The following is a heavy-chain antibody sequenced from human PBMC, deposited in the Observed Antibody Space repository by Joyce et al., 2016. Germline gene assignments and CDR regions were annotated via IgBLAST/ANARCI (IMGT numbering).Heavy chain of an antibody. CDR3: AKGAYGDSPFFYYYGMDV. Sequence: EVQLVESGGGLAQPGRSLRLSCAASGFIFDDYAMHWVRQAPGKGLEWVSGNSWNSGSIGYGDSVRGRFNISRDNAKNSLYLQMNSLRTEDTALYYCAKGAYGDSPFFYYYGMDVWGRGTAVTVSS. CDR2: NSWNSGSI. V-gene: IGHV3-9*01. D-gene: IGHD2-21*01. J-gene: IGHJ6*02. CDR1: GFIFDDYA.